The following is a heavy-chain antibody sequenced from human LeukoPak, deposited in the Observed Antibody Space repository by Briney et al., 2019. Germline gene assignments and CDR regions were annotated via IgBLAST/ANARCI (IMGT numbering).Heavy chain of an antibody. Sequence: GDSLKISCEGSGYSFTTSWIGWVRQMPGKGLEWMGIIYPADSDTKYSPSPQGQVTISADKSISTAYLQWSSLKASDTAMYYCARANGGRFDYWGQGTLVTVSS. V-gene: IGHV5-51*01. D-gene: IGHD4-23*01. J-gene: IGHJ4*02. CDR1: GYSFTTSW. CDR3: ARANGGRFDY. CDR2: IYPADSDT.